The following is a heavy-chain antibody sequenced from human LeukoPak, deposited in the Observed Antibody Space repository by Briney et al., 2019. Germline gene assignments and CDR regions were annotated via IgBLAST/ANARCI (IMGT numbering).Heavy chain of an antibody. CDR1: GFTFSSYG. V-gene: IGHV3-30*02. J-gene: IGHJ6*03. CDR3: ARDGYCSSTSCYTGYYYHYYMDV. CDR2: IRYDGSNK. D-gene: IGHD2-2*02. Sequence: PGGSLRLSCAASGFTFSSYGMHWVRQAPGKGLEWVAFIRYDGSNKYYADSVKGRFTISRDNSKNTLYLQMNSLRAEDTAVYYCARDGYCSSTSCYTGYYYHYYMDVWGKGTTVTVSS.